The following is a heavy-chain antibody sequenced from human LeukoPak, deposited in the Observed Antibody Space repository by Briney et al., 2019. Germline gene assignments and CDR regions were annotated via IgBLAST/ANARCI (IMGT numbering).Heavy chain of an antibody. CDR1: GGSISSYY. J-gene: IGHJ4*02. V-gene: IGHV4-4*07. D-gene: IGHD2-2*01. Sequence: PSETLSLTCTVSGGSISSYYWSWIRQPAGKGLEWIGRIYTSGSTNYNPSLKSRVTISVDTSKNQFSLKLSSVTAADTAVYYCARLENGVVPAAMTIDYWGQGTLVTVSS. CDR2: IYTSGST. CDR3: ARLENGVVPAAMTIDY.